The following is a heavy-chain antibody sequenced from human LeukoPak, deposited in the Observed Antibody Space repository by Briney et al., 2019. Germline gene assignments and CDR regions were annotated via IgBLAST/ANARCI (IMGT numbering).Heavy chain of an antibody. CDR3: AKDLGSGSYAADY. V-gene: IGHV3-30*02. J-gene: IGHJ4*02. CDR2: IQYDGRDK. Sequence: GGSLRLSCAASGFTFRNFGMHWVRQAPGKGLEWVAFIQYDGRDKFYADSVKGRFTISRDNSKNTLYLQTNSLRAEDTALYYCAKDLGSGSYAADYWGKGTLVTVSS. D-gene: IGHD1-26*01. CDR1: GFTFRNFG.